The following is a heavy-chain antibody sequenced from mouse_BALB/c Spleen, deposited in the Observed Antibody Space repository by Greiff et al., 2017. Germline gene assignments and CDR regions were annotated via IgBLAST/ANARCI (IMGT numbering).Heavy chain of an antibody. CDR3: ARYGKGYAMDY. V-gene: IGHV3-2*02. D-gene: IGHD2-1*01. CDR1: GYSITSDYA. J-gene: IGHJ4*01. Sequence: EVHLVESGPGLVKPSQSLSLTCTVTGYSITSDYAWNWIRQFPGNKLEWMGYISYSGSTSYNPSLKSRISITRDTSKNQFFLQLNSVTTEDTATYYCARYGKGYAMDYWGQGTSVTVSS. CDR2: ISYSGST.